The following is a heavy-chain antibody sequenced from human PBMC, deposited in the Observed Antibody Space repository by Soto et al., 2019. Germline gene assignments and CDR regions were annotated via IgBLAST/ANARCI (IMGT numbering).Heavy chain of an antibody. D-gene: IGHD2-15*01. V-gene: IGHV3-23*01. J-gene: IGHJ4*02. Sequence: EVQVLESGGGLVQPGGSLRLSCVASGFTFSTYAMSWVRQAPGKGLEWVSGISGGGGSTYYADSVKGRFTISRDNYKNTLYLQMNSLRAEDTAVYYCAKADVLGYCTGGSCYSLDYWGQGTLVTVSS. CDR3: AKADVLGYCTGGSCYSLDY. CDR1: GFTFSTYA. CDR2: ISGGGGST.